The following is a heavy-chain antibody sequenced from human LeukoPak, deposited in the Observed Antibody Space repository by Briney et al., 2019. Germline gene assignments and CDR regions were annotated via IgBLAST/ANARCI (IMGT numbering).Heavy chain of an antibody. D-gene: IGHD1-1*01. CDR2: IHPEGNEK. Sequence: GGSLRLXCAVSGFTFSNFWMSWVRPAPGRGLEWVANIHPEGNEKYHVESVKGRFTISRDNAKNLLFLQMNGLRVEDTAVYYCARGDDFSGDHWGQGTLVTVSS. CDR1: GFTFSNFW. V-gene: IGHV3-7*04. J-gene: IGHJ4*02. CDR3: ARGDDFSGDH.